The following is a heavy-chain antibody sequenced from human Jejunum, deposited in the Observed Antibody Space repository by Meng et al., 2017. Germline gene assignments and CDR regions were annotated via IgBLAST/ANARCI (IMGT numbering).Heavy chain of an antibody. V-gene: IGHV4-31*03. CDR3: ARATAGNSEYFQN. CDR2: IHYSGGT. D-gene: IGHD4-23*01. Sequence: QMQLQESGQRLVKPAQTLSLTCTVSGGSMNSAGHYWSWIRQDPGKGLEWIGYIHYSGGTYYNPSLKSRVTISVDTSKNQFSLKLNSVSAADTAVYYCARATAGNSEYFQNWGQGTLVTVSS. CDR1: GGSMNSAGHY. J-gene: IGHJ1*01.